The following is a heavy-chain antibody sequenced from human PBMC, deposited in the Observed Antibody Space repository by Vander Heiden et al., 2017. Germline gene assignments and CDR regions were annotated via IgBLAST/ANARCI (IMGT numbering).Heavy chain of an antibody. D-gene: IGHD6-13*01. CDR2: ISYDGSNK. J-gene: IGHJ6*02. Sequence: QVQLVVSGGGVVQPGRSLRLSCAASRFTFSTHGIPWVRQPTGKGLEWVAVISYDGSNKYYADSVKGRFTISRDNSKNTLYLQMNSLRAEDTAVYYCAKDQSVYSSSWYYYYYYGMDVWGQGTTVTVSS. V-gene: IGHV3-30*18. CDR3: AKDQSVYSSSWYYYYYYGMDV. CDR1: RFTFSTHG.